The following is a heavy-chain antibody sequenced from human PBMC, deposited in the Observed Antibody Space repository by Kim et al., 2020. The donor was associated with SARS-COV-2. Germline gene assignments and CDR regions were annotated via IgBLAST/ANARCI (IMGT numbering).Heavy chain of an antibody. CDR3: AKGQLSSCGGDCYEYFQH. CDR2: ISYDGSNK. V-gene: IGHV3-30*18. J-gene: IGHJ1*01. Sequence: GGSLRLSCAASGFTFSSYGMHWVRQAPGKGLEWVAVISYDGSNKYYADSVKGRFTISRDNSKNTLYLQMNNLRAEDTAVYYCAKGQLSSCGGDCYEYFQHWGQGTLVTVSS. CDR1: GFTFSSYG. D-gene: IGHD2-21*02.